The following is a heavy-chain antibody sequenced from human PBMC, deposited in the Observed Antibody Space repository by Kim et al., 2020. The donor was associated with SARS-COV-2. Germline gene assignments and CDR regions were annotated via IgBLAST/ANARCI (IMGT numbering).Heavy chain of an antibody. CDR3: ARESLEWLLFHAFDI. D-gene: IGHD3-3*01. J-gene: IGHJ3*02. V-gene: IGHV4-4*07. Sequence: PSLKSRVTISVDTSKNQFSRKLSSVTAADTAVYYCARESLEWLLFHAFDIWGQGTMVTVSS.